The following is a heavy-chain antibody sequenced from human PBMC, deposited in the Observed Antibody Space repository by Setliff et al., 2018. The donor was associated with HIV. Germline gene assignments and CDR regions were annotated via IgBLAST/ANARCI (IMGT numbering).Heavy chain of an antibody. V-gene: IGHV1-2*02. CDR3: AKGEQNALRYFGSLPEGEYFQH. D-gene: IGHD3-9*01. CDR1: GYTFTDYY. CDR2: INPKFGGT. Sequence: ASVKVSCKASGYTFTDYYFHWVRQAPGQGLEWMGWINPKFGGTLYAQKFRGRVTMTRDMSINTVYMELSRLTSDDTAVYFCAKGEQNALRYFGSLPEGEYFQHWGQGTVVTVSS. J-gene: IGHJ1*01.